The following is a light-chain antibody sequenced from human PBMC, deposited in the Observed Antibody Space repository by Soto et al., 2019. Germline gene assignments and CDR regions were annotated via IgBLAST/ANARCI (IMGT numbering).Light chain of an antibody. Sequence: DIQLTQSPSFLSASVGESVTITCRASQGLSSALAWYQQKPGKAPKLRIYAASTLQSGVPSRFSGRGSGTAFTLTISSLQPEDFATYYCQQLNSYPITFGQGTRLEIK. J-gene: IGKJ5*01. CDR1: QGLSSA. CDR2: AAS. V-gene: IGKV1-9*01. CDR3: QQLNSYPIT.